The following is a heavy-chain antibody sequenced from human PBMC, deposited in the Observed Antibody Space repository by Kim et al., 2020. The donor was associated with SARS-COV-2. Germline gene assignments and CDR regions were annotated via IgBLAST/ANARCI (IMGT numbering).Heavy chain of an antibody. CDR3: ARDGGSSSVYFDY. CDR2: IYYSGST. Sequence: SETLSLTCTVSGVSISSGGYYWSWIRQHPGKGLEWIGYIYYSGSTYYNPSLKSRVTISVDTSKNQFSLKLSSVTAADTAVYYCARDGGSSSVYFDYWGQGTLVTVSS. V-gene: IGHV4-31*03. CDR1: GVSISSGGYY. J-gene: IGHJ4*02. D-gene: IGHD6-6*01.